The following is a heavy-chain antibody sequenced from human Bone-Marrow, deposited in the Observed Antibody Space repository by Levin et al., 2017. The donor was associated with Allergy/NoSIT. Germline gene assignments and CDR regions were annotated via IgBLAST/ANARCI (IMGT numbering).Heavy chain of an antibody. CDR3: ATGGWDTSWRYFDY. Sequence: GESLKISCAASGFTFSDYYMSWIRQAPGKGLEWVSHISSSGSAIYYADSVKGRFTISRDNAKNSLYLQMNSLRAEDTAVYYCATGGWDTSWRYFDYWGQGALVTVSS. J-gene: IGHJ4*02. CDR1: GFTFSDYY. V-gene: IGHV3-11*01. CDR2: ISSSGSAI. D-gene: IGHD5-18*01.